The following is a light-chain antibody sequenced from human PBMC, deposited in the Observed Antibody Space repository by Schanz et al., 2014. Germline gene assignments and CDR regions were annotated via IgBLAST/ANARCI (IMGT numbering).Light chain of an antibody. CDR3: QSSHNPLTDYV. CDR1: SSNIGTGYE. CDR2: GNN. J-gene: IGLJ1*01. Sequence: QSVLTQPPSVSGAPGQRVTISCTGSSSNIGTGYEVHWYQQPPGTPPKLLIYGNNNRPSGVPDRFSGSRSGTSASLAITGLQAEDEADYYCQSSHNPLTDYVFGTGTKLTVL. V-gene: IGLV1-40*01.